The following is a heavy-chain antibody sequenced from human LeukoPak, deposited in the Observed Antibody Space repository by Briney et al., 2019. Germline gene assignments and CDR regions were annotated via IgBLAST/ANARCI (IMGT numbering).Heavy chain of an antibody. J-gene: IGHJ4*02. V-gene: IGHV3-23*01. CDR2: ISGSGGST. D-gene: IGHD6-19*01. CDR3: ARVDQWLVPFDY. CDR1: GFTFSSYA. Sequence: GGSLRLSCAASGFTFSSYAMSWVRQAPGKGLEWVSAISGSGGSTYYADSVKGRFTISRDNSKNTLYLQMNSLRTEDTAVYYCARVDQWLVPFDYWGQGTLVTVSS.